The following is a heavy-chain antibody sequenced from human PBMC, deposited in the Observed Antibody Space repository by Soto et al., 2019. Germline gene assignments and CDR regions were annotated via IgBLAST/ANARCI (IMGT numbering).Heavy chain of an antibody. CDR2: IYPGDSDT. J-gene: IGHJ6*02. V-gene: IGHV5-51*01. CDR3: ARYDSQGYYDFWSGYSSRFRGYYYGLDV. CDR1: GYSFTSYW. D-gene: IGHD3-3*01. Sequence: GESLKISCKGSGYSFTSYWIGWVRQMPGKGLEWMGIIYPGDSDTRYSPSFQGQVTISADKSISTAYLQWSSLKASDTAMYYCARYDSQGYYDFWSGYSSRFRGYYYGLDVWGQGTTVTVSS.